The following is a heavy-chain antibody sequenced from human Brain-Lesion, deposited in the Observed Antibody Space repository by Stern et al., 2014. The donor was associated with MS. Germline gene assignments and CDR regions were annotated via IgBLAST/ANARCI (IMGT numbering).Heavy chain of an antibody. CDR3: AGEEDIRYCSGGSCTGNWFDP. V-gene: IGHV4-39*01. D-gene: IGHD2-15*01. CDR2: IYYSGNT. Sequence: QVQLVQSGPGLVKPSETLSLTCTVAGGSVSSTSYAWAWIRQPPGKGLGWIGTIYYSGNTYYSPSLKRRITITLDTSQNQFFLQLRSVTAADTAVYYCAGEEDIRYCSGGSCTGNWFDPWGQGTLVTVSS. J-gene: IGHJ5*02. CDR1: GGSVSSTSYA.